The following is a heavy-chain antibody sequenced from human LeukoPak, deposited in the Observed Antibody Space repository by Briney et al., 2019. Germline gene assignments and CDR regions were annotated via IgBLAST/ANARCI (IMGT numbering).Heavy chain of an antibody. CDR3: ARDSGSYYGGGGYYFDY. Sequence: PSETLSLTCTVSGGSFSSGGYYWSWIRQHPGKGLEWIGYIYYSGSTYYNPSLKSRVTISVDTSKNQFSLKLSSVTAADTAVYYCARDSGSYYGGGGYYFDYWGQGTLVTVSS. CDR2: IYYSGST. J-gene: IGHJ4*02. CDR1: GGSFSSGGYY. V-gene: IGHV4-31*03. D-gene: IGHD1-26*01.